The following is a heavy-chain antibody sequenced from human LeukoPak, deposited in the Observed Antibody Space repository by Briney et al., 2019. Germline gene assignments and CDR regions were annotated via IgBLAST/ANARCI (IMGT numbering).Heavy chain of an antibody. J-gene: IGHJ4*02. CDR1: GASISSVGYY. CDR3: ATYSIFGVLGFDY. D-gene: IGHD3-3*01. Sequence: SQTLSLTCTVSGASISSVGYYWSWIRQPAGKGLEWIGRFSTTGNTNYNPSLKSRVTVSVDTSKNQFSLKLSFVTAADTAVYYCATYSIFGVLGFDYWGQGTLVTVSS. V-gene: IGHV4-61*02. CDR2: FSTTGNT.